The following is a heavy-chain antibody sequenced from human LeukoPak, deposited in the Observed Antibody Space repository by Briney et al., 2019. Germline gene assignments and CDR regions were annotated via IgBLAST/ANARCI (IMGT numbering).Heavy chain of an antibody. V-gene: IGHV5-51*01. CDR3: ARRRGSSERIDY. CDR2: IYPGDSET. Sequence: GESLKISCKGSGYSFTNYWIGWVRQMPGEGLEWMGLIYPGDSETRYSPSFQGQVIISVDKSISTAYLQWSSLKASDTAMYYCARRRGSSERIDYWGQGTLVTTSS. CDR1: GYSFTNYW. J-gene: IGHJ4*02. D-gene: IGHD1-26*01.